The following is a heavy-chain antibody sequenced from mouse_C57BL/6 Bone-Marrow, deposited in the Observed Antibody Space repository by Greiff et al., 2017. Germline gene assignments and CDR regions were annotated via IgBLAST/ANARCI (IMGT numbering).Heavy chain of an antibody. CDR1: GYTFTSYD. J-gene: IGHJ1*03. V-gene: IGHV1-85*01. D-gene: IGHD1-1*01. CDR3: ARGEFDGRSGYGYFDV. Sequence: QVQLQQSGPELVKPGASVKLSCKASGYTFTSYDINWVKQRPGQGLEWIGWIYPRDGSTKYNEKFKGKATMTVDTSSSTAYMELHSLTSEDSAVYFCARGEFDGRSGYGYFDVWGKGTTVTVSS. CDR2: IYPRDGST.